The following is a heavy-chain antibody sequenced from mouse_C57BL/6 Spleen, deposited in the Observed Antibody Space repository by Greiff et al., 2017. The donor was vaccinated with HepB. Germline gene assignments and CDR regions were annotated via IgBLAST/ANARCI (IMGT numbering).Heavy chain of an antibody. V-gene: IGHV3-6*01. CDR3: AALRRYFDV. Sequence: EVQLQQSGPGLVKPSQSLSLTCSVTGYSITSGYYWNWIRQFPGNKLEWMGYISYDGSNNYNPSLKNRISITRDTSKNQFFLKLNSVTTEDTATYYCAALRRYFDVWGTGTTVTVSS. CDR1: GYSITSGYY. D-gene: IGHD1-2*01. CDR2: ISYDGSN. J-gene: IGHJ1*03.